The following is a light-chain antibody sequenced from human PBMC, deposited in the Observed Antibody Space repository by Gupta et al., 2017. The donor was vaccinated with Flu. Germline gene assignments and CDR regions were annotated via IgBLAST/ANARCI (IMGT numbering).Light chain of an antibody. CDR1: SSEIGSYKY. CDR2: EVT. Sequence: SITISCTGTSSEIGSYKYVSWNQQDPGKARQLLIYEVTKRPVGVSTRFSGSKSGDTASLTISGLQAEDEADYYCSTCTSSTTLVFGGGTRLTVL. CDR3: STCTSSTTLV. V-gene: IGLV2-14*01. J-gene: IGLJ2*01.